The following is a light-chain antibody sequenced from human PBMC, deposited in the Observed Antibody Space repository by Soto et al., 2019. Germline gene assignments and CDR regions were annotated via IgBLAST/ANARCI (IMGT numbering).Light chain of an antibody. CDR3: QQYSNWPSWT. J-gene: IGKJ1*01. CDR1: QSVSSF. Sequence: EKVMTQSRATLSMSPGERATLSCRASQSVSSFLAWYQQKPGQAPRLLIYGASTRATGIPARFSGSGSGTEFALTISSLQSEDFAVYYCQQYSNWPSWTFGQGTKVEVK. V-gene: IGKV3-15*01. CDR2: GAS.